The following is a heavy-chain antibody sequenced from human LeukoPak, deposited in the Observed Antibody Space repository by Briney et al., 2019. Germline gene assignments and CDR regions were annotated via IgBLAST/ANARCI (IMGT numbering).Heavy chain of an antibody. D-gene: IGHD6-19*01. Sequence: GGSLRLSCAASGFTFSSYAMTWVRQAPGKGLEWVSDISGSGGSTNHADSVKGRFTISRDNSKNTLYPQMNSLRAEDTAVYYCAKVRSSGWYYFDYWGQGTLVTVSS. CDR3: AKVRSSGWYYFDY. V-gene: IGHV3-23*01. CDR2: ISGSGGST. CDR1: GFTFSSYA. J-gene: IGHJ4*02.